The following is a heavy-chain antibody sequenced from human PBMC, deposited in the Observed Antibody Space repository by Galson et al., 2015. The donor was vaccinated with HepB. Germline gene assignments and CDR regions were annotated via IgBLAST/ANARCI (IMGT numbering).Heavy chain of an antibody. V-gene: IGHV6-1*01. CDR2: TYYTSKWYN. Sequence: AISGDSVSSNSAHWHWIRQSPSRGLEWLGRTYYTSKWYNDYAISVKGRITFNADTSKNQLSLQLNSVTPEDTAVYYCAREGNSLGHWGQGTLVTVSS. J-gene: IGHJ4*02. CDR1: GDSVSSNSAH. CDR3: AREGNSLGH. D-gene: IGHD3-16*01.